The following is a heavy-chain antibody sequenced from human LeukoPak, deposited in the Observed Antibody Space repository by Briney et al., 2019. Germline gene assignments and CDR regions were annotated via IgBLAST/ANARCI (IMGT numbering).Heavy chain of an antibody. CDR2: MNPNSGNT. CDR1: GYTFTSYD. J-gene: IGHJ5*02. V-gene: IGHV1-8*01. CDR3: ARGSLRYFDWLPNTNNWFDP. D-gene: IGHD3-9*01. Sequence: ASVKVSCKASGYTFTSYDINWVRQATGQGLEWVGWMNPNSGNTGYAQKFQGRVTMTRNTSISTAYMELSSLRSEDTAVYYCARGSLRYFDWLPNTNNWFDPWGQGTLVTVSS.